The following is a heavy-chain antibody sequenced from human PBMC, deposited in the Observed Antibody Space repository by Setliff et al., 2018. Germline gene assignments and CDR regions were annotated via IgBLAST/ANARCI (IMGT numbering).Heavy chain of an antibody. J-gene: IGHJ6*02. D-gene: IGHD5-18*01. Sequence: ASVKVSCKASGYTFTSYGISWVRQAPGQGLEWMGWISAYNGNTNYAQKLPGRVTMTTDTSTSTAYMELRSLRSDDTAVYYCASLSGGELWSHFGMDVWGQGTMVTVSS. CDR3: ASLSGGELWSHFGMDV. CDR1: GYTFTSYG. CDR2: ISAYNGNT. V-gene: IGHV1-18*01.